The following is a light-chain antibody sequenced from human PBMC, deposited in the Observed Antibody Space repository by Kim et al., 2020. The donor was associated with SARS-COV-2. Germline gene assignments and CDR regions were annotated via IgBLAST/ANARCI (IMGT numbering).Light chain of an antibody. CDR3: QSSDSRGSLFV. V-gene: IGLV6-57*03. Sequence: VTYPSTPRGGSRALIFLAVYRAPPGRDPSSLIFENDLRPPGVPDRFSGSIDRSSNSASLTISGLKTEDEADYYCQSSDSRGSLFVFGTGTKVTVL. J-gene: IGLJ1*01. CDR2: END. CDR1: GGSRALIF.